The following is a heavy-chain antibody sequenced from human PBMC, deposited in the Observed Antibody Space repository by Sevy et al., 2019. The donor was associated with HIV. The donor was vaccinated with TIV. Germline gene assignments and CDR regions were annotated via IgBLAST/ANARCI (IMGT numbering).Heavy chain of an antibody. CDR1: GFTFDDYA. V-gene: IGHV3-9*01. D-gene: IGHD2-21*01. CDR2: ISWNSGSI. Sequence: GGSLRLSCAASGFTFDDYAMHWVRQAPGKGLEWVSGISWNSGSIGYADSVKGRFTISRDNAKNSLYLQMNSLRAEDTALYYCAKDLWRLNDAFDIWGQGTMVTVSS. CDR3: AKDLWRLNDAFDI. J-gene: IGHJ3*02.